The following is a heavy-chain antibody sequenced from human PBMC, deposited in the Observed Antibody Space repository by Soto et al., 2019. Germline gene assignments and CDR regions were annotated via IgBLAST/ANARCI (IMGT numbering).Heavy chain of an antibody. CDR1: GGSISSGGYS. CDR3: ARVPDR. CDR2: IYHSGST. D-gene: IGHD2-2*01. Sequence: QLQLQESASGLVKPSQTLSLTCAVSGGSISSGGYSWSWIRQPPGKGLEWIGYIYHSGSTYYNPSRKSRVTISVDRSKNQFSLKLSSVTAADTAVYNCARVPDRWGQGTRVTVSS. J-gene: IGHJ5*02. V-gene: IGHV4-30-2*01.